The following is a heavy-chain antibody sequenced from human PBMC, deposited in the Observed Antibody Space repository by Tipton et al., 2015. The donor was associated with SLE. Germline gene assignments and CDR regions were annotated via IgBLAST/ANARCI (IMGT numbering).Heavy chain of an antibody. CDR2: IYYSGST. CDR3: ARGGYSYGDWDY. Sequence: TLSLTCTVSGGSISSGDYYWSWIRQHPGKGLEWIGYIYYSGSTYYAPSLKSRVTISVDTSKNQFSLKLSSVTAADTAVYYCARGGYSYGDWDYWGQGTLVTVSS. D-gene: IGHD5-18*01. CDR1: GGSISSGDYY. J-gene: IGHJ4*02. V-gene: IGHV4-31*03.